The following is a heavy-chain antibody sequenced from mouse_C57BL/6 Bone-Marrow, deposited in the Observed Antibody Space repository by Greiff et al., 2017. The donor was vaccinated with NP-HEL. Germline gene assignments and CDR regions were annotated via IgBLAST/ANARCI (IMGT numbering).Heavy chain of an antibody. D-gene: IGHD1-1*01. Sequence: EVQVVESGGGLVKPGGSLKLSCAASGFTFSDYGMHWVRQAPEKGLEWVAYISSGSSTIYYADTVKGRFTISRDNAKNTLFLHMTSLRSEDTAMYYCARMYYGSSYFDYWGQGTTLTVSS. J-gene: IGHJ2*01. CDR3: ARMYYGSSYFDY. CDR1: GFTFSDYG. CDR2: ISSGSSTI. V-gene: IGHV5-17*01.